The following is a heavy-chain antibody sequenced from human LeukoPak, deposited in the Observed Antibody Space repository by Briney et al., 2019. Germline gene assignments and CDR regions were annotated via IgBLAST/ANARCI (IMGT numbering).Heavy chain of an antibody. J-gene: IGHJ4*02. CDR2: TYYRSKWYN. CDR3: ARVLTDYNWNRPGVLPTDYFDY. Sequence: SQTLSRTCAISGDSVSSNSAAWNWIRQSPSRGLEWLGRTYYRSKWYNDYAVSVKSRITINPDTSKNQLSLQLNSVTPEDTAVYYCARVLTDYNWNRPGVLPTDYFDYWGQGTLVTVSS. D-gene: IGHD1-20*01. V-gene: IGHV6-1*01. CDR1: GDSVSSNSAA.